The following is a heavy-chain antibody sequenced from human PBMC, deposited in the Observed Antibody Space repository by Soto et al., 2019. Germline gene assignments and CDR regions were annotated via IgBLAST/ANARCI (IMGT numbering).Heavy chain of an antibody. CDR1: GFTFSSYA. CDR3: AKDPTHVMTTVTTHNWFDP. V-gene: IGHV3-23*01. Sequence: GGSLRLSCAASGFTFSSYAMSWVRQAPGKGLEWVSAISGSGGSTYYADSVKGRFTISRDNSKNTLYLQMNSLRAEDTAVYYCAKDPTHVMTTVTTHNWFDPWGQGTLVTVSS. CDR2: ISGSGGST. D-gene: IGHD4-4*01. J-gene: IGHJ5*02.